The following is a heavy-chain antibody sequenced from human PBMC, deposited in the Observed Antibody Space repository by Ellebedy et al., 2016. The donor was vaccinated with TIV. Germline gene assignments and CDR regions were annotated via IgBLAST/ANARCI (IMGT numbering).Heavy chain of an antibody. V-gene: IGHV3-30*18. CDR2: ISYDGSNK. CDR1: GFTFSGYG. D-gene: IGHD6-6*01. J-gene: IGHJ5*02. Sequence: GESLKISCAASGFTFSGYGMHWVRQAPGKGLEWVAVISYDGSNKYYGDSVKGRFTISRDNSKNTLYLQMNSLTAEDTAVYYCAKYDSSSSGNWFDPWGQGTLVTVSS. CDR3: AKYDSSSSGNWFDP.